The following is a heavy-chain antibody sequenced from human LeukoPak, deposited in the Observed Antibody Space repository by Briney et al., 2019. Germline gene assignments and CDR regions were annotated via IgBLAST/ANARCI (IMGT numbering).Heavy chain of an antibody. V-gene: IGHV4-34*01. CDR3: ARDVAVGSYQVFGVVITPKNWFDP. CDR1: GGSFSGYY. Sequence: SETLSLTCAVYGGSFSGYYWSWIRQPPGKGLEWIGSIYHSGSTYYNPSLKSRVTISVDTSKNQFSLKLSSVTAADTAVYYCARDVAVGSYQVFGVVITPKNWFDPWGQGTLVTVSS. CDR2: IYHSGST. D-gene: IGHD3-3*01. J-gene: IGHJ5*02.